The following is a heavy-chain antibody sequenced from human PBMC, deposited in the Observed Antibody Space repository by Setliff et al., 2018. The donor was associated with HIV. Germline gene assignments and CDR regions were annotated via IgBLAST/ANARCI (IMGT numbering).Heavy chain of an antibody. CDR1: GYTFTSYD. CDR3: ARGPGGYNFWGGYFLNY. CDR2: MNPNNGNT. V-gene: IGHV1-8*02. Sequence: ASVKVSCKASGYTFTSYDINWVRQATGQGLEWMGWMNPNNGNTGYAQKFQGRVTMTRNTSISTAYMELSSLRSEDTAEYYCARGPGGYNFWGGYFLNYWGQGTLVTVSS. J-gene: IGHJ4*02. D-gene: IGHD3-3*01.